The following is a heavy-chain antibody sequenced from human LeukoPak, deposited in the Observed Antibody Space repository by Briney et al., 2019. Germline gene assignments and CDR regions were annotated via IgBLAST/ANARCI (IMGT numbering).Heavy chain of an antibody. CDR3: AKPDPYIRAAAGR. V-gene: IGHV3-30*18. CDR1: GFTFSSYG. CDR2: ISYDGSNK. D-gene: IGHD6-13*01. Sequence: GGSLRLSCAASGFTFSSYGMHWVRQAPGKGLEWVAVISYDGSNKYYADSVKGRFTISRDNSKNTLYLQMNSLRAEDTAVYYCAKPDPYIRAAAGRWGQGTLVTVSS. J-gene: IGHJ4*02.